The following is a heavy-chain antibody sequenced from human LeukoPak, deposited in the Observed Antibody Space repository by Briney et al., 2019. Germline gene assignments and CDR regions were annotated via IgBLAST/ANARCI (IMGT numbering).Heavy chain of an antibody. Sequence: GSSVKVSCKASGGTFSSYAISWVRQAPGQGLEWMGGIIPIFGTANYAQKFQGRVTITADESTSTAYMELSSLRSDDTAVYYCARDRREYIAAAGPPDFDYWGQGTLVTVSS. CDR1: GGTFSSYA. V-gene: IGHV1-69*01. CDR2: IIPIFGTA. D-gene: IGHD6-13*01. J-gene: IGHJ4*02. CDR3: ARDRREYIAAAGPPDFDY.